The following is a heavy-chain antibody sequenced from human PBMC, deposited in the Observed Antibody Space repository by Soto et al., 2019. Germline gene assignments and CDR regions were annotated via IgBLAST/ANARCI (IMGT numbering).Heavy chain of an antibody. J-gene: IGHJ4*02. CDR3: ARDDRAPI. D-gene: IGHD3-22*01. CDR2: ISYDGSNK. CDR1: GFTFSSYA. Sequence: GGSLRLSCAASGFTFSSYAMHWVRQAPGKGLEWVAVISYDGSNKYYADSVKGRFTISRDNSKNTLYLQMNSLRAEDTAVYYCARDDRAPIWGQGTLVTVSS. V-gene: IGHV3-30-3*01.